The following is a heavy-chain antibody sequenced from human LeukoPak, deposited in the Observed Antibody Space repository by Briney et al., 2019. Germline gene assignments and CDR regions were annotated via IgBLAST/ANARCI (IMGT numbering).Heavy chain of an antibody. CDR1: GYTFTSYG. CDR3: ARDLRGYGDYHFDY. Sequence: ASVKVSCKASGYTFTSYGISWVRQAPGQGLEWMGWISAYNGNTNHAQKLQGRVTMTTDTSTSTAYMELRSLRSDDTAVYYCARDLRGYGDYHFDYWGQGTLVTVSS. V-gene: IGHV1-18*01. J-gene: IGHJ4*02. D-gene: IGHD4-17*01. CDR2: ISAYNGNT.